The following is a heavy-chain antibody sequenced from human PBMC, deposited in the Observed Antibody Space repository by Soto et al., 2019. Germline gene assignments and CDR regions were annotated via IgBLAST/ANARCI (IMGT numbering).Heavy chain of an antibody. J-gene: IGHJ4*02. CDR2: ISSSSSYI. Sequence: EVQLVESGGGLVKPGGSLRLSCAASGFTFSSYSMNWVRQAPGKGLEWVSSISSSSSYIYYADSVKGRFTISRDNAKNSLYLQMNRLRAEDTAVYYCARGLRPTTVTPYYFDYWGQGTLVTVSS. CDR3: ARGLRPTTVTPYYFDY. V-gene: IGHV3-21*01. CDR1: GFTFSSYS. D-gene: IGHD4-17*01.